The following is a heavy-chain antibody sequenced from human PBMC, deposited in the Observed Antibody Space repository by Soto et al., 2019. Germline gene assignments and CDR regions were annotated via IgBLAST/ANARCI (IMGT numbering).Heavy chain of an antibody. D-gene: IGHD1-26*01. Sequence: QVQLVESGGGLVKPGGSLRLSCAASGFTFSDYYMNWVRQAPGKGLGWVAYISASSSTIFYGDSVKGRFTISRDNAKNSLSLQMDSLRAEDTGVYYCARRGGSSSHYFFYAMDVWGQGTTVTVS. CDR1: GFTFSDYY. CDR2: ISASSSTI. CDR3: ARRGGSSSHYFFYAMDV. V-gene: IGHV3-11*01. J-gene: IGHJ6*02.